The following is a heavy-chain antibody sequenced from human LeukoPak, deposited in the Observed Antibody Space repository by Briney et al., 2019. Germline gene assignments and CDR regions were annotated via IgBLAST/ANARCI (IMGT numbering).Heavy chain of an antibody. V-gene: IGHV3-23*01. Sequence: GGSLRLSCAASEFTFCSYAMSWVRQAPGKGLEWVSAISGSGGSTYYADSVKGRFTISKDNSKNTLYLQMNSLRAEDTAVYYCAKRGGGWSPFDYWGQGTLVTVSS. D-gene: IGHD6-19*01. J-gene: IGHJ4*02. CDR1: EFTFCSYA. CDR2: ISGSGGST. CDR3: AKRGGGWSPFDY.